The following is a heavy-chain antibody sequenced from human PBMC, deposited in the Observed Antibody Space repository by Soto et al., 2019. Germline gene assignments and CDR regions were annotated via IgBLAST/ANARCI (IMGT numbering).Heavy chain of an antibody. CDR2: IIPIFGTA. D-gene: IGHD6-6*01. V-gene: IGHV1-69*13. Sequence: SVKVSCKASGGTFSSYAISWVRQAPGQGLEWMGGIIPIFGTANYAQKFQGRVTITADESTSTAYMELSSLRSEDTAVYYCARGGSSSSKKGYNWFDPWGQGTLVTVSS. CDR3: ARGGSSSSKKGYNWFDP. J-gene: IGHJ5*02. CDR1: GGTFSSYA.